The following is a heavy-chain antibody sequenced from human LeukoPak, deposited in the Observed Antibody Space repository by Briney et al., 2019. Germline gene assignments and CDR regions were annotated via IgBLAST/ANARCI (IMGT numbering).Heavy chain of an antibody. CDR3: ARAGYYYDSSGYAHDAFDI. D-gene: IGHD3-22*01. Sequence: PSETLPLTCTVSGGSISSSSYYWGWIRQPPGTGLEWIGSIYYSGSTYYNPSLKSRVTISVDTSKNQFSLKLSSVTAADTAVYYCARAGYYYDSSGYAHDAFDIWGQGTMVTVSS. J-gene: IGHJ3*02. V-gene: IGHV4-39*07. CDR1: GGSISSSSYY. CDR2: IYYSGST.